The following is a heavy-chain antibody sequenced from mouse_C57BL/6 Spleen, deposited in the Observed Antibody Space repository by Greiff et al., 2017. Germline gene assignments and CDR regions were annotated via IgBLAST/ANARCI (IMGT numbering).Heavy chain of an antibody. D-gene: IGHD2-4*01. CDR2: INPNYGTT. V-gene: IGHV1-39*01. CDR3: ARGGLYDYAYAMDY. Sequence: EVKLQESGPELVKPGASVKISCKASGYSFTDYNMNWVKQSNGKSLEWIGVINPNYGTTSYNQKFKGKATLTVDQSSSTAYMQLNSLTSEDSAVYYCARGGLYDYAYAMDYWGQGTSVTVSS. CDR1: GYSFTDYN. J-gene: IGHJ4*01.